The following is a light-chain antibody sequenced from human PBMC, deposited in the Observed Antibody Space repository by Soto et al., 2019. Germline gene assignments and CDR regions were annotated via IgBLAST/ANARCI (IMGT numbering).Light chain of an antibody. J-gene: IGKJ4*01. CDR1: QGVSSN. V-gene: IGKV3-15*01. CDR3: QQYNNWPPWLT. Sequence: EIQMTQSPSTLSVSSGERATLSCRASQGVSSNIAWYQQKPGQAPRLLIYGASTRATGVPARFSGSGSGTEFTLTISSLQSEDFAVYYCQQYNNWPPWLTFGGGTKVDI. CDR2: GAS.